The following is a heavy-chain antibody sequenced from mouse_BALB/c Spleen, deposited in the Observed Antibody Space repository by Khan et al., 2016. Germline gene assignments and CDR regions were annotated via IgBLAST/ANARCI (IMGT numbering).Heavy chain of an antibody. D-gene: IGHD2-14*01. J-gene: IGHJ3*01. CDR2: IYPGDGDT. CDR1: GYVFSSYW. CDR3: ARGTPLAD. Sequence: QVQLKESGAELVSPCSSVQISCKDTGYVFSSYWLHWVKQRPGQGLEWIGEIYPGDGDTYYNGTFTGKVTLTADKSSSTAYMQLRRLTSEDSAVYYCARGTPLADWGQGTLGTVSA. V-gene: IGHV1-80*01.